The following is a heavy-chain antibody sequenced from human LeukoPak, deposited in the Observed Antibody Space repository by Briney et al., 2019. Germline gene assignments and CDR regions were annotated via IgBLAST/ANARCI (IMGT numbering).Heavy chain of an antibody. V-gene: IGHV3-23*01. J-gene: IGHJ6*03. CDR1: GFTFSSYG. CDR2: ISGSGGGT. CDR3: AKAPRFGDHATEYYYYCMHV. D-gene: IGHD3-16*01. Sequence: PGGSLRLSCAASGFTFSSYGMSWVRQAPGKGLEWVSSISGSGGGTFYADSVKGRFTISRDNSKNTLYLQMNSLRVEDTAVYYCAKAPRFGDHATEYYYYCMHVWGKGTTVTVSS.